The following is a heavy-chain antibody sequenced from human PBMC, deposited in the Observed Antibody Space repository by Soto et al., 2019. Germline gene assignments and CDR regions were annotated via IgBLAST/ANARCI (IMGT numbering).Heavy chain of an antibody. CDR1: GGSISSSSYY. J-gene: IGHJ5*02. CDR3: ARLYDSSGYYYPNWFDP. CDR2: IYYSGST. V-gene: IGHV4-39*01. Sequence: SETLSLTCTVSGGSISSSSYYWGWIRQPPGKGLEWIGSIYYSGSTYYNPSLKNRVTISVDTSKKQFSLKLSSVTAADTVFYYCARLYDSSGYYYPNWFDPWGQGTLVTVSS. D-gene: IGHD3-22*01.